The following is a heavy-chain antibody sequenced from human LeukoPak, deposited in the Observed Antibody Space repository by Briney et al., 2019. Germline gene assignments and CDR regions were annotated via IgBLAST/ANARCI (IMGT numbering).Heavy chain of an antibody. V-gene: IGHV3-23*01. D-gene: IGHD6-19*01. Sequence: GGSLKLSCAASGFTFSSYAMTWVRQAPGKGLEWVSSISGSGGSTYYADSVKGRFTISRDNAKNSLYLQMNSLRAEDTAVYYCARALPAGTLLDPWGQGTLVTVSS. CDR1: GFTFSSYA. CDR3: ARALPAGTLLDP. CDR2: ISGSGGST. J-gene: IGHJ5*02.